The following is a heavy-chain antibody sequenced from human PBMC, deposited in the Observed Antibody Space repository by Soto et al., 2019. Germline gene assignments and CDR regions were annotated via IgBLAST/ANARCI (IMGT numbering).Heavy chain of an antibody. J-gene: IGHJ4*02. CDR2: ISGTGGTT. Sequence: LRLSCAASGFTFSSYAMSWVRQAPGKGLEWVSAISGTGGTTYYADSVKGRFTISRDNSRNTLHLQMNSLRAEDTAMYYCAKLDDISGYYYAPFDYWGQGTLVTGSS. CDR3: AKLDDISGYYYAPFDY. V-gene: IGHV3-23*01. D-gene: IGHD3-22*01. CDR1: GFTFSSYA.